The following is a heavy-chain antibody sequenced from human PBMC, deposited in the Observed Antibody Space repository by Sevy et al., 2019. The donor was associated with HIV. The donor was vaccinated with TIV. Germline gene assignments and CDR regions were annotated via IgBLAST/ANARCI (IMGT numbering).Heavy chain of an antibody. CDR2: IRFDGSIK. D-gene: IGHD2-2*01. Sequence: GGFLRLSCAASGFTFSTYGMHWVRQAPGKGLEWVAFIRFDGSIKYYTDSVKGRLTISRDNSKNTLYLQMNSLRAEDTAVYFCAKVLHIVVVPAAIDYYYGMDVWGQGTTVTVSS. V-gene: IGHV3-30*02. CDR3: AKVLHIVVVPAAIDYYYGMDV. CDR1: GFTFSTYG. J-gene: IGHJ6*02.